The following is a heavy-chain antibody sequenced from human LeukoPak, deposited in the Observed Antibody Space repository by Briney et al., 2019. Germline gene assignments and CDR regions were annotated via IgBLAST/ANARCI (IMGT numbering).Heavy chain of an antibody. CDR3: ARDRIDAFDF. J-gene: IGHJ3*01. Sequence: SETLSLTCAVSVDSINSGGYSWNCIRQAPGNGMEWIGRLYHSGNIYYNPSLNSRVTISVDRSKNQLSLSLSSVTAADTAVYFCARDRIDAFDFWGQGTMVTVSS. CDR1: VDSINSGGYS. CDR2: LYHSGNI. V-gene: IGHV4-30-2*01.